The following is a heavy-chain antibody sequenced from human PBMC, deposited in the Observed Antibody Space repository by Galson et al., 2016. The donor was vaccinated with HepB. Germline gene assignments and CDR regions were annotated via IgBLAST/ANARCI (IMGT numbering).Heavy chain of an antibody. CDR2: IWYDGRNE. CDR3: AREMATRQNYFDR. V-gene: IGHV3-33*01. Sequence: SPRLSCAASGFSFSSYSMHWVRQAPGKGLEWVAVIWYDGRNEYYADSVKGRFTISRDNSKNMLNLQMNSLRVEDTAVHYCAREMATRQNYFDRWGQGALVTVSS. J-gene: IGHJ4*02. D-gene: IGHD5-24*01. CDR1: GFSFSSYS.